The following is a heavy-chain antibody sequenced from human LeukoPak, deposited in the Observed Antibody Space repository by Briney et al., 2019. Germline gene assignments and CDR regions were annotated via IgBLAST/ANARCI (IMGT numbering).Heavy chain of an antibody. Sequence: SQTLSLTCTVSGGSISSGSYFWSWIRQPAGKGLEWIGRIYTSGSTNYNPSLKSRVTISVDTSKNQFSLKLSSVTAADTAVYYCARNDILTGYCFNYWGQGTLVTVSS. CDR3: ARNDILTGYCFNY. D-gene: IGHD3-9*01. V-gene: IGHV4-61*02. J-gene: IGHJ4*02. CDR1: GGSISSGSYF. CDR2: IYTSGST.